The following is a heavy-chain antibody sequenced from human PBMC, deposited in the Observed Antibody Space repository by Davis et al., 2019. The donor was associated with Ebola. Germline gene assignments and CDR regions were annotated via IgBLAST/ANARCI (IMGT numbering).Heavy chain of an antibody. CDR2: VIPIFCAA. J-gene: IGHJ4*02. Sequence: SSVQVSCQVSGGIFSTYGISWVRQAPGQGLAWMGGVIPIFCAALYSPEFQDRVTINADEPTSTVYMELRSLRADDTAVYYCVRTPVKFGRLPRGHFDYWGQGALVTVSS. V-gene: IGHV1-69*13. CDR1: GGIFSTYG. CDR3: VRTPVKFGRLPRGHFDY. D-gene: IGHD3-10*01.